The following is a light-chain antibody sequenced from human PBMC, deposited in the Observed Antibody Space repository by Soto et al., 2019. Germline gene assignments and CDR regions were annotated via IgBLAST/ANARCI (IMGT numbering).Light chain of an antibody. J-gene: IGKJ1*01. Sequence: IKMTHSPATLSVSPGERATLSCRASQTIYSNVAGYQQRPGQAPRLLIYRASASATGIPARFSGSGSGTEFTLTIGSLQSEDSAVYYCQQYQNLWTFGQGTKVDI. V-gene: IGKV3-15*01. CDR3: QQYQNLWT. CDR2: RAS. CDR1: QTIYSN.